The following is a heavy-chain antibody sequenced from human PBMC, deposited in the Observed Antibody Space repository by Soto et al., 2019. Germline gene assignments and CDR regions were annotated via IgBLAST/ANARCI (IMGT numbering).Heavy chain of an antibody. CDR3: ARRSGTYSTRTNWFDP. CDR2: IYYSGST. V-gene: IGHV4-59*12. CDR1: GGSISSYY. Sequence: SETLSLTCTVSGGSISSYYWSWIRQPPGKGLEWIGYIYYSGSTNYNPSLKSRVTISVDTSKNQFSLKLSSVTAADTAVYYCARRSGTYSTRTNWFDPWGQGTLVTVSS. D-gene: IGHD1-26*01. J-gene: IGHJ5*02.